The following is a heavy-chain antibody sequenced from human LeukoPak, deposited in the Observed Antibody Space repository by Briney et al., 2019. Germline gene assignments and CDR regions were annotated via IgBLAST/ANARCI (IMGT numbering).Heavy chain of an antibody. J-gene: IGHJ4*02. Sequence: GGSLRLSCTVSGFTFSSYWMSWVRQAPGKGLEWVANINQGGSDKSYVDSVKGRFTISRDDSKNTLYLHMTSLRAEDTAVYYCTNSDDYGDYWGQGTLVTVSS. V-gene: IGHV3-7*01. CDR2: INQGGSDK. CDR3: TNSDDYGDY. CDR1: GFTFSSYW.